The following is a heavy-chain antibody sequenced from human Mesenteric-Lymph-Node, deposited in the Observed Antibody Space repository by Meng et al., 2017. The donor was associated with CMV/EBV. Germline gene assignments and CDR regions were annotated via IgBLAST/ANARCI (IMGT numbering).Heavy chain of an antibody. J-gene: IGHJ4*02. CDR1: GFTFRSSA. Sequence: RLSCAASGFTFRSSAMHWVRQAPGKGLEWVAATSSDGSNKYYADSVKGRFTISRDNSKNTLYLQMNSLRAEDTAVYYCAREPLYFDDWGQGTLVTVLL. CDR3: AREPLYFDD. CDR2: TSSDGSNK. V-gene: IGHV3-30*04.